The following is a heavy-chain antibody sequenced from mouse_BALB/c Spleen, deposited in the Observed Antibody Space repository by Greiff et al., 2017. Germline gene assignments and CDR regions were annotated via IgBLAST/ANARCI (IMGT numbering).Heavy chain of an antibody. V-gene: IGHV7-3*02. D-gene: IGHD4-1*01. CDR3: ARDLGDY. Sequence: DVQLVESGGGLVQPGGSLRLSCATSGFTFTDYYMSWVRQPPGKALEWLGFIRNKANGYTTEYSASVKGRFTISRDNSQSILYLQMNTLRAEDSATYYSARDLGDYWGQGTARTVSS. CDR2: IRNKANGYTT. J-gene: IGHJ2*01. CDR1: GFTFTDYY.